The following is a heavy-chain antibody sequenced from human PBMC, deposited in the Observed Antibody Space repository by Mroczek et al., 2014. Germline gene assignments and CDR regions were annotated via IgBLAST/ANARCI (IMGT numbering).Heavy chain of an antibody. CDR3: ATYRSGRRKGEYWFDP. V-gene: IGHV1-2*02. CDR2: INPNSGGT. CDR1: GYTFTGYY. J-gene: IGHJ5*02. Sequence: QVQLVESGAEVKKPGASVKVSCKASGYTFTGYYMHWVRQAPGQGLEWMGWINPNSGGTNYAQKFQGRVTMTRDTSISTAYMELSRLRSDDTAVYYCATYRSGRRKGEYWFDPWGQGTLVTVSS. D-gene: IGHD3-3*01.